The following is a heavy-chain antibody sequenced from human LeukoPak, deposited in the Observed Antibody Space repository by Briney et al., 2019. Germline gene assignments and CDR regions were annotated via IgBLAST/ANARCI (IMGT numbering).Heavy chain of an antibody. V-gene: IGHV3-23*01. Sequence: GGSLRLSCTASGFTFSSYAMSWVRQAPGKGLEWVSAVDGSSYNTYYADSVRGRFTISRDNSENTLYLQMNSLRDDDTAVYYCAKDSAAAGGHYFDFWGQGTLATVSS. D-gene: IGHD6-13*01. J-gene: IGHJ4*02. CDR2: VDGSSYNT. CDR1: GFTFSSYA. CDR3: AKDSAAAGGHYFDF.